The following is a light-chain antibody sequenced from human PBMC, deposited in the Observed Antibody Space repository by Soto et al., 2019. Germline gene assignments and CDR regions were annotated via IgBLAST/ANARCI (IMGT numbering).Light chain of an antibody. CDR3: QQYGSSPLIT. V-gene: IGKV3-20*01. J-gene: IGKJ5*01. Sequence: IVLTQSPGTLSLSPGPRPTLPGMARQRLSASDIAWYQQKPGQAPKFLIYGVSSRATGIPDRFSGSGSGTDFTLTISRLGPEDFAVYHCQQYGSSPLITFGQGTRLEIK. CDR2: GVS. CDR1: QRLSASD.